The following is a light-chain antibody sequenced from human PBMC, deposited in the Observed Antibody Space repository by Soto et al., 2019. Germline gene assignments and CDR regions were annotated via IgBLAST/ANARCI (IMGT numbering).Light chain of an antibody. Sequence: QSALTQPPSASGSPGQSVTISCTGSRNDVGGHKFVSWYQHHPGRSPKLIIYEVSNRPSGVSNRFSGSKSGNTASLTISGLQAEDEADYYCNSYTSSSTTVFGTGTKVTVL. CDR1: RNDVGGHKF. V-gene: IGLV2-14*01. CDR2: EVS. J-gene: IGLJ1*01. CDR3: NSYTSSSTTV.